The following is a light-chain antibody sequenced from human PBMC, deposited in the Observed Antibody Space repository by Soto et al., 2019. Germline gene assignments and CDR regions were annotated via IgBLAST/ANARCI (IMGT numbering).Light chain of an antibody. CDR2: AAS. V-gene: IGKV1-6*01. Sequence: AMQITQSPSSLSASVGDRVTITCRASQGIRNELSWFQQRPGNAPTLLISAASRLQSGVPSRFSGRGSGTDFTLTISSLQPDDFATYYCQHYNSYSEAFGQGTKVDIK. CDR1: QGIRNE. CDR3: QHYNSYSEA. J-gene: IGKJ1*01.